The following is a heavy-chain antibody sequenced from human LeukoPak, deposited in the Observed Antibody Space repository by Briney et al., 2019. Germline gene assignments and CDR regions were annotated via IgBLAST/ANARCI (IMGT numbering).Heavy chain of an antibody. CDR3: ARDQDWNDRGGLDY. D-gene: IGHD1-1*01. Sequence: PGGSLRLSCAASGFTFNSFSMNWVRQAPGKGLEWVSSISSSTIYTYYADSVKGRFTISRDNAKNSLYLQMNSLRAEDTAVYYCARDQDWNDRGGLDYWGQGTLVIVSS. J-gene: IGHJ4*02. CDR1: GFTFNSFS. CDR2: ISSSTIYT. V-gene: IGHV3-21*01.